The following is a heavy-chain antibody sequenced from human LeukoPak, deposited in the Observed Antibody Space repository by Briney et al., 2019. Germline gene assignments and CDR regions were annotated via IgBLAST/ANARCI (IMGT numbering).Heavy chain of an antibody. J-gene: IGHJ3*02. CDR1: GYTFTGYY. D-gene: IGHD4-23*01. V-gene: IGHV1-2*02. CDR3: AKTTVVTGGSFAFDI. CDR2: INPNSGGT. Sequence: GASVKVSCKASGYTFTGYYMHWVRQAPGQGLERMGWINPNSGGTNYAQKFQGRVTMTRDTSISTAYMELSRLRSDDTAVYYCAKTTVVTGGSFAFDIWGQGTMVTVSS.